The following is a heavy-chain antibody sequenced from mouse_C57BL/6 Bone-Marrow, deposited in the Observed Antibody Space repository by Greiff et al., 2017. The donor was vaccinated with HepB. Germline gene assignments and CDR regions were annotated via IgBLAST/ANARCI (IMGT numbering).Heavy chain of an antibody. Sequence: EVKLMESGGGLVKPGGSLKLSCAASGFTFSSYAMSWVRQTPEKRLEWVATISDGVSYTYYPDNVKGRFTISRDNAKNNLYLQMSHLTSEDTAMYYCARVYYGNLCAMDYWGQGTSVTVSS. CDR1: GFTFSSYA. CDR2: ISDGVSYT. D-gene: IGHD2-1*01. CDR3: ARVYYGNLCAMDY. J-gene: IGHJ4*01. V-gene: IGHV5-4*03.